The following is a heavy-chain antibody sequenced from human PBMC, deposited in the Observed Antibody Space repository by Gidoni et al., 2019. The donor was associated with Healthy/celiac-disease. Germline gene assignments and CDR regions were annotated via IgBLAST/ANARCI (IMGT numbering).Heavy chain of an antibody. D-gene: IGHD3-3*01. CDR2: ISYDGSNK. J-gene: IGHJ6*02. V-gene: IGHV3-30*18. CDR3: AKSGYDFWSGYPYYYGMDV. CDR1: GFTFSSYG. Sequence: QVQLVESGGGVVQPGRSLRLSCAASGFTFSSYGMHWVRQAPGKGLEWVAVISYDGSNKYYADSVKGRFTISRDNSKNTLYLQMNSLRAEDTAVYYCAKSGYDFWSGYPYYYGMDVWGQGTTVTVSS.